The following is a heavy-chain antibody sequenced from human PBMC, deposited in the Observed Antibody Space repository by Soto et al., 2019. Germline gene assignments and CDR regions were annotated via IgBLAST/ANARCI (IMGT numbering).Heavy chain of an antibody. J-gene: IGHJ4*02. CDR3: ARVTDY. CDR2: IYHSGSI. V-gene: IGHV4-30-2*01. Sequence: PSETLSLTCTVSGGSISSGGYSWSWIRQPPGKGLEWIGYIYHSGSIYYNPSLKSRVTISVDRSKNQFSLKLSSVTDADTAVYYCARVTDYWGQGTLVTVS. CDR1: GGSISSGGYS.